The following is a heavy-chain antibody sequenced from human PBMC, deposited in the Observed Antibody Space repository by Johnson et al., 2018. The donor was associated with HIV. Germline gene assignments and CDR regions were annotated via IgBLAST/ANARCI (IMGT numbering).Heavy chain of an antibody. CDR1: GFTFSDYY. V-gene: IGHV3-20*04. J-gene: IGHJ3*02. D-gene: IGHD5-18*01. CDR2: INWNGGST. Sequence: VQLVESGGGLVKPGGSLRLSCAASGFTFSDYYMSWVRQAPGKGLEWVSGINWNGGSTGYADSVKGRFTISRDNAKKSLYLQMNSLRAEDTAVYYCARAYSYGAFDIWGQGTMVTVSS. CDR3: ARAYSYGAFDI.